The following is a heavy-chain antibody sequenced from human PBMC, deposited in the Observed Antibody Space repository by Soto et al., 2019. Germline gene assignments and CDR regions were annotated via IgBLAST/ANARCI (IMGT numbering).Heavy chain of an antibody. V-gene: IGHV3-7*01. Sequence: SLRLSCAASGFTFSSYWMTWVRQAPGKGLEWVANMNQDGSEKKYVDSVKGRFTISRDNAKNSLYLQMNSLRAEDTAVYYCARDYHYYDSSGYYYYFGYWGQGTLVTVSS. CDR2: MNQDGSEK. D-gene: IGHD3-22*01. J-gene: IGHJ4*02. CDR1: GFTFSSYW. CDR3: ARDYHYYDSSGYYYYFGY.